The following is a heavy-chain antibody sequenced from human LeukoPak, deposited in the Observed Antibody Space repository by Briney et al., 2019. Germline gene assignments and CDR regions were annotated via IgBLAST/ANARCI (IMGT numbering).Heavy chain of an antibody. CDR2: ISAYNGNT. CDR1: GYTFTSYG. J-gene: IGHJ4*02. Sequence: ASVKLSCKASGYTFTSYGISWVRQAPGQGLEWMGWISAYNGNTNYAQKLQGRVTMTTDTSTSTAYMELRSLRSDDTAVYYCARVEIFGVVIGLFDYWGQGTLVTVSS. CDR3: ARVEIFGVVIGLFDY. V-gene: IGHV1-18*01. D-gene: IGHD3-3*01.